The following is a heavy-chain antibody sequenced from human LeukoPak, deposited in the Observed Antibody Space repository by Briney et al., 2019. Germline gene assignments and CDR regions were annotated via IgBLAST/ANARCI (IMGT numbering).Heavy chain of an antibody. V-gene: IGHV3-30*18. Sequence: GRSLRLSCAGSGCTFSSYGMHWVRQAPGKGLEWVAVISYDGSNKYYADSVKGRFTISRDNSKNTLYLQMNSLRAEDTAVYYCAKVSGVFIVGAYDYWGQGTLVTVSS. D-gene: IGHD1-26*01. CDR3: AKVSGVFIVGAYDY. J-gene: IGHJ4*02. CDR1: GCTFSSYG. CDR2: ISYDGSNK.